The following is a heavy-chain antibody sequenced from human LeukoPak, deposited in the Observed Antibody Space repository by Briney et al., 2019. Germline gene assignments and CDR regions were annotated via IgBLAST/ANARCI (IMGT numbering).Heavy chain of an antibody. CDR1: GFTFSSYW. V-gene: IGHV3-74*01. D-gene: IGHD2-21*02. CDR2: IISDGSST. J-gene: IGHJ4*02. CDR3: ARDRGSCTAY. Sequence: TGGSLRLSCAASGFTFSSYWMYWVRQAPGKGLVWVSLIISDGSSTTYADSVKGRFTISRDNAKNTLYLQMTSLRAEDTAVYYCARDRGSCTAYWGQGTLVTVSS.